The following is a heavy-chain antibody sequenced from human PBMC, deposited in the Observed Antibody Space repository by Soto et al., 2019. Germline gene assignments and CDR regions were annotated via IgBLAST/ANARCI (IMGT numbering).Heavy chain of an antibody. CDR2: IIPIFGTA. D-gene: IGHD2-15*01. Sequence: ASVKVSCKASGGTFSSYAISWVRQAPGQGLEWMGGIIPIFGTANYAQKFQGRVTITADESTSTAYMELSSLRSEDTAVYYCARFNCSGGSCYSHLPPYYYYYGMDVWGQGTTVTVSS. CDR3: ARFNCSGGSCYSHLPPYYYYYGMDV. V-gene: IGHV1-69*13. CDR1: GGTFSSYA. J-gene: IGHJ6*02.